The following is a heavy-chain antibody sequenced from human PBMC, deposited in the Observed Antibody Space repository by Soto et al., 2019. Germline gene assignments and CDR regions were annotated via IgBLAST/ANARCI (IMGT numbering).Heavy chain of an antibody. J-gene: IGHJ4*02. V-gene: IGHV3-23*01. CDR2: ISGSGGST. Sequence: GGSLRLSCAASGFTFSSYAMSWVRQAPGKGLEWVSAISGSGGSTYYADSVKGRFPISRDNSKNTLYLQMNSLRAEDTAVYYCAKERGYYYDSSGYSLSPFDYWGQGTLVTVSS. CDR3: AKERGYYYDSSGYSLSPFDY. D-gene: IGHD3-22*01. CDR1: GFTFSSYA.